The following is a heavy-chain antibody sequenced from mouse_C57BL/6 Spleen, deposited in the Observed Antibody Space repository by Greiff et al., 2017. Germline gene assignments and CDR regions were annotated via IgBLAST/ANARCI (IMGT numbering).Heavy chain of an antibody. J-gene: IGHJ4*01. CDR1: GFSLTSYG. CDR2: IWSGGST. V-gene: IGHV2-2*01. CDR3: ARAYYSSMDY. Sequence: QVHVKQSGPGLVQPSQSLSITCTVSGFSLTSYGVHWVRQSPGKGLEWLGVIWSGGSTDYNAAFISRLSISKDNSKSQVFFKMNSLQADDTAIYYCARAYYSSMDYWGQGTSVTVSS. D-gene: IGHD2-12*01.